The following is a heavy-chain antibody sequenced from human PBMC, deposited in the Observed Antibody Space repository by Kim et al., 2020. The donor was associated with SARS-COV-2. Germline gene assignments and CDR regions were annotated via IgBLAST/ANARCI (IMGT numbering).Heavy chain of an antibody. D-gene: IGHD1-1*01. CDR1: GFAFSDYY. V-gene: IGHV3-11*03. Sequence: GGSLRLSCAASGFAFSDYYIHWLRLAPGKGLEWVSYISPTSTYTNYADSVTGRFTISRDNAKNSLYLQMSSLRVGDTAVYYCARNVLTGTTGDYFFDLWG. J-gene: IGHJ2*01. CDR2: ISPTSTYT. CDR3: ARNVLTGTTGDYFFDL.